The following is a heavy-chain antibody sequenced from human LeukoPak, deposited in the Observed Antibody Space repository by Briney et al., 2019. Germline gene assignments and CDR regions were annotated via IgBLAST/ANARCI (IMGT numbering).Heavy chain of an antibody. Sequence: AAVKVSCKSSGYAFTNYYMHWVRQAPGQGLEWMGIINPRCGSTIYAQKFQGRVTMTRDTSTSTIYMELSSLRSEDTAVYYCARRNSHIGSYRPSYYFDYWGQGTLVTVCS. CDR3: ARRNSHIGSYRPSYYFDY. J-gene: IGHJ4*02. CDR1: GYAFTNYY. D-gene: IGHD1-26*01. V-gene: IGHV1-46*01. CDR2: INPRCGST.